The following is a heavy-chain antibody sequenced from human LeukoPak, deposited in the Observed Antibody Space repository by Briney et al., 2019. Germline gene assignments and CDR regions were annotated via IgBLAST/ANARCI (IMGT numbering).Heavy chain of an antibody. Sequence: PGGSLRLSCAASGFTVSSNYMTWVRQAPGKGLEWVSVIYGGGTTYYADSVKGRFTISRDNSKNTVYLQMNSLRVEDTAVYYCAGDRVETAMGPQFRTYYYYGMDVWGQGTTVTVSS. CDR3: AGDRVETAMGPQFRTYYYYGMDV. V-gene: IGHV3-66*01. CDR2: IYGGGTT. J-gene: IGHJ6*02. CDR1: GFTVSSNY. D-gene: IGHD5-18*01.